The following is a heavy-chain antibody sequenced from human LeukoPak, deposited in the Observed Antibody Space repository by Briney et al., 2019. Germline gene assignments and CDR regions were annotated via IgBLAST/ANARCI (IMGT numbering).Heavy chain of an antibody. Sequence: DPSETLSLTCAVYGGSFSGYYWSWIRQPPGKGLEWIGEINHSGSTNYNPSLKSRVTISVDTSKNQFSLKLSSVTAADTAVYYCARGRFLFGMATIPDDYWGQGTLVTVSS. CDR2: INHSGST. CDR1: GGSFSGYY. V-gene: IGHV4-34*01. CDR3: ARGRFLFGMATIPDDY. D-gene: IGHD5-24*01. J-gene: IGHJ4*02.